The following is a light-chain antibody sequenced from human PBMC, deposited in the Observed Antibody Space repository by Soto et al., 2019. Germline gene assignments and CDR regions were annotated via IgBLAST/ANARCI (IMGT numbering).Light chain of an antibody. J-gene: IGKJ2*01. CDR2: GAS. V-gene: IGKV3-20*01. Sequence: EIVLTQSPGTLSLSPGERATLSCRASQSVGSSYLAWYQQKPGQAPRLLISGASSRATGIPDRFSGSGSGTDFTLTISSLEPEDCAVYYCQQYGSSPYTFGQGTKLEIK. CDR3: QQYGSSPYT. CDR1: QSVGSSY.